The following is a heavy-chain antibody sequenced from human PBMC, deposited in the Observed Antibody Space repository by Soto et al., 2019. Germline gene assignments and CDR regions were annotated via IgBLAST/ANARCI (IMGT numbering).Heavy chain of an antibody. V-gene: IGHV3-33*01. Sequence: GGSLRLSCAASGFTFSSYGMHWVRRAPGKGLEWVADIWYDGSNKYYADSVKGRFTISRDNSKNTLYLQMNSLRAEDTALYYCARDGHSGSYYGWGQGTLVTVSS. CDR3: ARDGHSGSYYG. D-gene: IGHD1-26*01. J-gene: IGHJ4*02. CDR1: GFTFSSYG. CDR2: IWYDGSNK.